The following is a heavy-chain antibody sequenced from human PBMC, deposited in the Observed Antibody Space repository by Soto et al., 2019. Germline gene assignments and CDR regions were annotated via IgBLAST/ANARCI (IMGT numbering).Heavy chain of an antibody. D-gene: IGHD3-10*01. J-gene: IGHJ6*02. CDR2: INSDGSST. CDR3: ARDRYYYGSGSYYSGMDV. Sequence: GSLRLSCAASGFTFSSYWMHWVRQAPGKGLVWVSRINSDGSSTSYADSVKGRFTISRDNAKNTLYLQMNSLRAEDTAVYYCARDRYYYGSGSYYSGMDVWGQGTTVTVSS. V-gene: IGHV3-74*01. CDR1: GFTFSSYW.